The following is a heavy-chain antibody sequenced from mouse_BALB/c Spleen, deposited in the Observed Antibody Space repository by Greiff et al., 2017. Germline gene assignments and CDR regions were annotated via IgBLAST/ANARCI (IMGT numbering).Heavy chain of an antibody. CDR2: IDPANGNT. CDR1: GFNIKDTY. CDR3: ARAYYDYGDYAMDY. V-gene: IGHV14-3*02. J-gene: IGHJ4*01. Sequence: VQLQQPGAELVKPGASVKLSCTASGFNIKDTYMHWVKQRPEQGLEWIGRIDPANGNTKYDPKFQGKATITADTSSNTAYLQLSSLTSEDTAVYYCARAYYDYGDYAMDYWGQGTSVTVSS. D-gene: IGHD2-4*01.